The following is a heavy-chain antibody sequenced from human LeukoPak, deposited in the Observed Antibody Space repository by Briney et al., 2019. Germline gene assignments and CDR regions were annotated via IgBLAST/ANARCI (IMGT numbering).Heavy chain of an antibody. V-gene: IGHV3-74*01. CDR3: ARGIDPNYYDSSGYYSG. D-gene: IGHD3-22*01. CDR2: INSDGSST. CDR1: GFTFSSYW. Sequence: GGSLRLSCAASGFTFSSYWMHWVRQAPGKGLVWVSRINSDGSSTSYADSVKGRFTISRDNAKNTLYLQMNSLRAEDTAVHYCARGIDPNYYDSSGYYSGWGQGTLVTVSS. J-gene: IGHJ4*02.